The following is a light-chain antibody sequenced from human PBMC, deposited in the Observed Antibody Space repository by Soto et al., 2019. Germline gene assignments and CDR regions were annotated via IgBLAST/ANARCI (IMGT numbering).Light chain of an antibody. J-gene: IGLJ2*01. Sequence: QLVLTQSPSASASLGASVKLTCTLSSRHSSYAIAWHQQQPEKGPRYLMKLNSDGRHTKGDGIPDRFSGSSSGTERYLTISSLQSEDEADYYCQTWGTGILVFGGGTKLTAL. CDR3: QTWGTGILV. CDR2: LNSDGRH. CDR1: SRHSSYA. V-gene: IGLV4-69*01.